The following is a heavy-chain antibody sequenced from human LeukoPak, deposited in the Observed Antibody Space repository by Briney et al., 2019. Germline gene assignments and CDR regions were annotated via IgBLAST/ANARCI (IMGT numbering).Heavy chain of an antibody. CDR1: CGSLSSSSYY. V-gene: IGHV4-39*07. Sequence: PSETLSLTCTVSCGSLSSSSYYWGWIRQPPGKGLEWIGSIYYSGSTYYNPSLKSRVTISVDTSKNQFSLKLTSVTAADTAVYFCARGGYYVSGNDLRFDPWGQGTLVTVSS. CDR3: ARGGYYVSGNDLRFDP. D-gene: IGHD3-10*01. CDR2: IYYSGST. J-gene: IGHJ5*02.